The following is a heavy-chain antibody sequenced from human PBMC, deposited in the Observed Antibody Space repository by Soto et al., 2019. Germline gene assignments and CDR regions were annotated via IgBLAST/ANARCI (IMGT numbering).Heavy chain of an antibody. J-gene: IGHJ4*02. CDR2: INSDGSLI. CDR3: VRDSSGSY. V-gene: IGHV3-74*03. CDR1: GFTFGSYW. D-gene: IGHD6-19*01. Sequence: GGSLRLSCAASGFTFGSYWMHWVRQAPGKGLVWVSRINSDGSLITYAESMKGRFTISRDNARNTLYLQMNSLRGEDTAVYYCVRDSSGSYWGQGTLVTVSS.